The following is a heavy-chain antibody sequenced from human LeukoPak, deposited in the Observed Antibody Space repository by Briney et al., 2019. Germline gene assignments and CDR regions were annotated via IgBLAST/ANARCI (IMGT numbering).Heavy chain of an antibody. Sequence: ASVKVSCKASGYTFTGYYMHWVRQAPGQGLEWMGWINPNSGGTNYAQKFQGRVTMTTDTSTSTAYMELRSLRSDDTAVYYCARDPLAYCAGDCYHRFFDYWGQGTLVTVSS. J-gene: IGHJ4*02. CDR1: GYTFTGYY. CDR3: ARDPLAYCAGDCYHRFFDY. V-gene: IGHV1-2*02. CDR2: INPNSGGT. D-gene: IGHD2-21*02.